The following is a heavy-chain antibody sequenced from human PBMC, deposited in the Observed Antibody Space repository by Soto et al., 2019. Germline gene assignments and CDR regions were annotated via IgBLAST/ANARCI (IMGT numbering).Heavy chain of an antibody. CDR2: ISWNSGSI. J-gene: IGHJ4*02. Sequence: SLRLSCAASGFTFDDYAMHWVRQAPGKGLEWVSGISWNSGSIGYADSVKGRFTISRDNAKNSLYLQMNSLRAEDTALYYCAKAGRYSSGWDAYFDYWGQGTLVTVSS. CDR1: GFTFDDYA. CDR3: AKAGRYSSGWDAYFDY. D-gene: IGHD6-19*01. V-gene: IGHV3-9*01.